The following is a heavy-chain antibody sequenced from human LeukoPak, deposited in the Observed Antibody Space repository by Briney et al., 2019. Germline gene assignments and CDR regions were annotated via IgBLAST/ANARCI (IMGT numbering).Heavy chain of an antibody. D-gene: IGHD5-12*01. Sequence: GGSLRLSCAASGSTFSSYSMSWVRQAPGKGLEWVSAISGSGGSTYYADSVKGRFTISRDNSKNTLYLQMSSLRAEDTAVYYCAKAGYSGYDYFDYWGQGTLVTVSS. CDR1: GSTFSSYS. J-gene: IGHJ4*02. CDR2: ISGSGGST. CDR3: AKAGYSGYDYFDY. V-gene: IGHV3-23*01.